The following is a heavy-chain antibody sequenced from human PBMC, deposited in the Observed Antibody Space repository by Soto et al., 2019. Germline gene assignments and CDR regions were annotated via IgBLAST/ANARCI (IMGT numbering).Heavy chain of an antibody. J-gene: IGHJ3*02. D-gene: IGHD2-15*01. CDR2: IGTYNGRT. CDR3: ARDFFCSGGRCSDVLDI. Sequence: ASVKVSCKASGYTFTSFGISWVRQAPGQGLEWMGWIGTYNGRTSYAKKFQGRVTMTTDTSTSTAYMELWGLRSDDTSLYYCARDFFCSGGRCSDVLDIWGQGTMVTVSS. V-gene: IGHV1-18*01. CDR1: GYTFTSFG.